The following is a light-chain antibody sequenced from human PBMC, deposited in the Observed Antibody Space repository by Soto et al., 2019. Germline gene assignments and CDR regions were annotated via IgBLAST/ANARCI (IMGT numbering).Light chain of an antibody. CDR2: AAS. V-gene: IGKV1-39*01. CDR1: QSISSY. CDR3: QQSYSTPPMYT. Sequence: DIQMTQSQASLSASVGDRVIITCRANQSISSYLNWYQQKPGKAPKLLIYAASSLQSGVPSRFSGSGSGTDFTITISSLQPEDFATYYCQQSYSTPPMYTFGQGTKLEIK. J-gene: IGKJ2*01.